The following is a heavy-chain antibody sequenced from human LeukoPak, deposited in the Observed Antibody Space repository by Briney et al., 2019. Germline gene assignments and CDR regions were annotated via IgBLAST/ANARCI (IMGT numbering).Heavy chain of an antibody. V-gene: IGHV3-33*01. CDR3: AREVAPDSGSGYFDL. CDR1: GFTFTNYG. D-gene: IGHD5-12*01. CDR2: IWYDGSNK. J-gene: IGHJ2*01. Sequence: PGGSLRLSCAASGFTFTNYGMHWVRQAPGKGLEWVTVIWYDGSNKYYADSVKGRFTISRDNSKNTLYLQMNSLRAEDTAVYYCAREVAPDSGSGYFDLWGRGTLVTVSS.